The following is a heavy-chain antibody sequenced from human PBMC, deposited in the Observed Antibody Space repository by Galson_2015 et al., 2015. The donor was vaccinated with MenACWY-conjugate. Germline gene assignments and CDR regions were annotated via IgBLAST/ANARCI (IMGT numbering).Heavy chain of an antibody. CDR2: MYYSESA. Sequence: SETLSLTCTLSGDSISSLHYFWGWVRQPPGKGLEWIGYMYYSESANYNPSLKSRVTISVDTSKNQFSLTMTSVTAADTAVYYCARGVNLASMAGYCGQGTLVTVSS. CDR3: ARGVNLASMAGY. J-gene: IGHJ4*02. CDR1: GDSISSLHYF. V-gene: IGHV4-61*05. D-gene: IGHD3-3*02.